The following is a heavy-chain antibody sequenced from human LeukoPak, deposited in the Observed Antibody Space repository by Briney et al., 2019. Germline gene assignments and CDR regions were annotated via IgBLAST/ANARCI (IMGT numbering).Heavy chain of an antibody. CDR1: GYSISSGYY. CDR3: ARVSSGSYHHY. D-gene: IGHD1-26*01. CDR2: IYHSGST. V-gene: IGHV4-38-2*02. Sequence: SETLSLTCTVSGYSISSGYYWGWIRQPPGKGLEWIGSIYHSGSTYYNPSLKSRVTISVDTSKNQFSLKLSSVTAADTAVYYCARVSSGSYHHYWGQGTLVTVSS. J-gene: IGHJ4*02.